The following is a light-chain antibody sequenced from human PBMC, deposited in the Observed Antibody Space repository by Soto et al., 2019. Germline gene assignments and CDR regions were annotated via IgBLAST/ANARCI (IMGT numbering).Light chain of an antibody. Sequence: EIVLTQSPGTLSLSPGERATLSCRAIQSVSSSYLAWYQQKPGQAPRLLIYGASSRATGIPDRFSGSGSGTDFTLTISRLEPEDFAVYYCQQYGSSRALTFGGGTKVDI. CDR3: QQYGSSRALT. J-gene: IGKJ4*01. CDR1: QSVSSSY. V-gene: IGKV3-20*01. CDR2: GAS.